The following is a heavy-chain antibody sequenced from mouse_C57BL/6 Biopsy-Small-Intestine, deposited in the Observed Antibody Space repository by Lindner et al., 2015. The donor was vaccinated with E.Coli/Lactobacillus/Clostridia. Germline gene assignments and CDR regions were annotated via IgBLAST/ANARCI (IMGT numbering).Heavy chain of an antibody. CDR1: GYAFSSYW. Sequence: VQLQESGAELVKPGASVKISCKASGYAFSSYWMNWVKQRPGKGLEWIGQIYPGDGDTNYNGKFKGKATLTADKSSSTAYMQLSSLTSEDSAVYFCAKGGYYGSRAYFDYWGQGTTLTVSS. D-gene: IGHD1-1*01. J-gene: IGHJ2*01. CDR2: IYPGDGDT. CDR3: AKGGYYGSRAYFDY. V-gene: IGHV1-80*01.